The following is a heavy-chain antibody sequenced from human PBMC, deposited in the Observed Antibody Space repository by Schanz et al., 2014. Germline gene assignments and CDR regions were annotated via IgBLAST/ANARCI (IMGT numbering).Heavy chain of an antibody. CDR3: ATQYCSGTTCYTDSWDH. V-gene: IGHV3-7*01. J-gene: IGHJ4*01. Sequence: EVQLVESGGGLVQPGGSLRLSCAASGFTFSTYSMNWVRQAPGKGLEWVANINQDGSQKYYVGSVKGRFTISRDNAKDSLYLQMTSLRAEDTAVYYCATQYCSGTTCYTDSWDHWGQGTLVTVSS. CDR1: GFTFSTYS. CDR2: INQDGSQK. D-gene: IGHD2-2*02.